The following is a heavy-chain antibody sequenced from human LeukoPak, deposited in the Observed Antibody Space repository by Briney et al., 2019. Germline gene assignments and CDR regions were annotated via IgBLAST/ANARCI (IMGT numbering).Heavy chain of an antibody. CDR1: GGSMNCYY. CDR3: AIYSYGSYYFDY. V-gene: IGHV4-59*01. CDR2: IYYSGST. D-gene: IGHD5-18*01. Sequence: SETLSLTCTVSGGSMNCYYWSWIRQPPGKGLEWMGHIYYSGSTNYNPSLKSRVTISVDTSKNQFSLKLSSVTAAETAVYYCAIYSYGSYYFDYWGQGTLVTVSS. J-gene: IGHJ4*02.